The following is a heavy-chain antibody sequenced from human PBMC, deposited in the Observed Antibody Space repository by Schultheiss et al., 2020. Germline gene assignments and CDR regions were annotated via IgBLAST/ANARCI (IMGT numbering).Heavy chain of an antibody. CDR2: ISWNSGSI. J-gene: IGHJ6*03. D-gene: IGHD6-19*01. V-gene: IGHV3-9*01. CDR1: GFTFDDYA. CDR3: AKGDSSGWSLDYYYMDV. Sequence: GGSLRLSCAASGFTFDDYAMHWVRQAPGKGLEWVSGISWNSGSIGYADSVKGRFTISRDNAKNSLYLQMNSLRAEDTALYYCAKGDSSGWSLDYYYMDVWGKGTTVTVSS.